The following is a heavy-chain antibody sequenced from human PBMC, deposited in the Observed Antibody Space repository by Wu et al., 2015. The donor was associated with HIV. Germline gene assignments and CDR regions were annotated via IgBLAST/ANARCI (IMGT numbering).Heavy chain of an antibody. V-gene: IGHV1-69*05. CDR2: IIPIFGTA. D-gene: IGHD1-26*01. CDR1: GGTFSSYA. CDR3: ARVNSGSYYRGNYYYGMDV. J-gene: IGHJ6*01. Sequence: QVQLVQSGAEVKKPGSSVKVSCKASGGTFSSYAISWVRQAPGQGLEWMGGIIPIFGTANYAQKFQGRVTITTDESTSTAYMELSSLRSEDTAVYYCARVNSGSYYRGNYYYGMDVWGPRGPRSPSPQ.